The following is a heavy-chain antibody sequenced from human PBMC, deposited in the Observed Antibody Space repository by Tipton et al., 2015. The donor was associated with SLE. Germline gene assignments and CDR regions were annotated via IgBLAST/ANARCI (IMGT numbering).Heavy chain of an antibody. V-gene: IGHV4-39*07. CDR2: MYFSGNT. J-gene: IGHJ5*02. CDR3: ARDKNLNWFDP. Sequence: TLSLTCTVSGGSISESTYSWDWIRQAPGKGLEWIGSMYFSGNTYYNPFLRSRVTISADTSKNQFSLKLTSVTAADTAVYYCARDKNLNWFDPWGQGTLITVSS. CDR1: GGSISESTYS.